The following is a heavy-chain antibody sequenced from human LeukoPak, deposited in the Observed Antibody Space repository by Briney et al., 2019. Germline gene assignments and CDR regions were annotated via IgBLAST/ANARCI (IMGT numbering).Heavy chain of an antibody. CDR1: GFTFSSYS. CDR2: ISSSSSYI. D-gene: IGHD3-10*01. Sequence: PGGSLRLSCAASGFTFSSYSMNWVRQAPGKGLEWVSSISSSSSYIYYANSVKGRFTISRDNAKNSLYLQMNSLRAEDTAVYYCARDRGTAFDYWGQGTLVTVSS. V-gene: IGHV3-21*01. J-gene: IGHJ4*02. CDR3: ARDRGTAFDY.